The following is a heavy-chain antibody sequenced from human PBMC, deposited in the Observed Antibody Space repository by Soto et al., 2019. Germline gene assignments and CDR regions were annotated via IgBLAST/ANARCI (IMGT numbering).Heavy chain of an antibody. CDR1: GYTFTSYD. J-gene: IGHJ6*03. CDR3: AVNTYYYYHMDV. Sequence: QVQLVQSGAEVKKPGASVKVSCKASGYTFTSYDINWVRQATAQGLEWMGWMNANSGNTGYAQKCPGRITMTSNTTISTAYMELSSLRSEDTAVYYCAVNTYYYYHMDVWGKGTTVIVSS. V-gene: IGHV1-8*01. CDR2: MNANSGNT.